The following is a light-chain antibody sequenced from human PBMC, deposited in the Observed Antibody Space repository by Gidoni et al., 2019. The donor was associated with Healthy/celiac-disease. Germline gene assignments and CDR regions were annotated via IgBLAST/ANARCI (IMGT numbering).Light chain of an antibody. J-gene: IGLJ1*01. CDR3: SSYTSSSTPLYV. Sequence: QSALTQPASVSGSPGQSITISCTGTSSDVGGYNYVSWYQQHPGKAPKLMIYEVSNRPSGVSNRFSGSKSGKTASLTISGLQAEDEADYYCSSYTSSSTPLYVFGTGTKVTVL. CDR2: EVS. CDR1: SSDVGGYNY. V-gene: IGLV2-14*01.